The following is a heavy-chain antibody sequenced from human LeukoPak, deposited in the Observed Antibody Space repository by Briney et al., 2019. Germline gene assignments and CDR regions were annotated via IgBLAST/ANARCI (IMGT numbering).Heavy chain of an antibody. D-gene: IGHD2-21*02. J-gene: IGHJ4*02. CDR1: GGSITSSSYY. CDR3: ARLYCGADCSIDY. CDR2: ISYSGST. Sequence: PSETRSLTCTVSGGSITSSSYYWGWIRQPPGKGLEWIGSISYSGSTYYNPSLKSRVTMSVDTSRNQFSLRLSSVTAADTAIYYCARLYCGADCSIDYWGQGTLVTVFS. V-gene: IGHV4-39*07.